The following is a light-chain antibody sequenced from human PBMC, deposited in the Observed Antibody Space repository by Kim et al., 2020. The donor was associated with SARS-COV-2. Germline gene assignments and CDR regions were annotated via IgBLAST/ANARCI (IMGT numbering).Light chain of an antibody. Sequence: SAAVGDRATSSCRASENIGTWLAWYQQKPGRAPSLLIYLASTVESGVPSRFSGTGSGTEFSLSITSLQPDDFATYYCQHYSRFPYTFGQGTKLEI. CDR2: LAS. V-gene: IGKV1-5*03. J-gene: IGKJ2*01. CDR3: QHYSRFPYT. CDR1: ENIGTW.